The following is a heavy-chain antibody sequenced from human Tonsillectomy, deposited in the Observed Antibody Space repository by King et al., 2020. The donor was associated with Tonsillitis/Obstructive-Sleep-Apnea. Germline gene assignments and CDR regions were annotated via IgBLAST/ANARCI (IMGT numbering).Heavy chain of an antibody. CDR1: GFTFSSYS. J-gene: IGHJ5*02. D-gene: IGHD3-22*01. V-gene: IGHV3-48*02. CDR2: ISSSSSTI. CDR3: ARDWGGYYDSSGYYYFPP. Sequence: VQLVESGGGLVQPGGSLRLSCAASGFTFSSYSMNWVRQAPGKGLEWVSYISSSSSTIYYADSVKGRFTISRDNAKNSLYLQMNSLRDEDTAVYYYARDWGGYYDSSGYYYFPPRDQGTLVTVSS.